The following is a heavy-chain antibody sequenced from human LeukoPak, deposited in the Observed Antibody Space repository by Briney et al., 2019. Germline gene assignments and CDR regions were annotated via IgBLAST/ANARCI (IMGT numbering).Heavy chain of an antibody. J-gene: IGHJ4*02. D-gene: IGHD3-10*01. CDR1: GGSLSSSSYY. CDR3: ASRSPAMVRGGHYYFDY. Sequence: SETLSLTCTVSGGSLSSSSYYWGWIRQPPGKGLECIGSIYYSGSTYYNPSLKSRVTISVDTSKNQFSLKLSSVTAAETAVYYCASRSPAMVRGGHYYFDYWGQGTLVTVSS. V-gene: IGHV4-39*01. CDR2: IYYSGST.